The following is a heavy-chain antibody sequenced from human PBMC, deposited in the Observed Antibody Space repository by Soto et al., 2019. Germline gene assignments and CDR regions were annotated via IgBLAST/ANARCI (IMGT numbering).Heavy chain of an antibody. D-gene: IGHD1-26*01. Sequence: WGSLRLSCAASGFTFSNYGMHWVRQAPGKWLEWVAVISYDGSKRYSPDSVKGRFTISRDNSKNTLYLQINSLRAEDTAVYYCANGLGVAWELPDYWGQGTLVTVSS. CDR3: ANGLGVAWELPDY. J-gene: IGHJ4*02. CDR2: ISYDGSKR. CDR1: GFTFSNYG. V-gene: IGHV3-30*18.